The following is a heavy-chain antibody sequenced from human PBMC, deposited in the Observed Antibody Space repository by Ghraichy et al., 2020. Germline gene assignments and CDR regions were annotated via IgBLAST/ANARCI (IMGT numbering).Heavy chain of an antibody. CDR3: ARRRNYYDSRGYIAY. CDR1: GFIFSTYA. CDR2: ISYDGSNK. J-gene: IGHJ4*02. V-gene: IGHV3-30*04. Sequence: GGSLRLSCAASGFIFSTYAIHLVRQAPGKGLEWVTFISYDGSNKYYADSVKGRFTISRDNSNNTVYLQMNSLRTEDTGVYYCARRRNYYDSRGYIAYWGQGTLVIVSS. D-gene: IGHD3-22*01.